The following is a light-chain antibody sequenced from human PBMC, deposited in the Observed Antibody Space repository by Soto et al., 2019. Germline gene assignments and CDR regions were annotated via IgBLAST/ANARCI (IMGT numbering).Light chain of an antibody. Sequence: EIVLTQSPATLSLSPEESATLSCRASQSVSNYLAWYQQKPGGAPRLLIYDASNRATGIPARFSGSGSATDFTLTISSLEPEDFAVYYCQQRSNWPPITFGQGTRLEIK. V-gene: IGKV3-11*01. CDR2: DAS. CDR3: QQRSNWPPIT. J-gene: IGKJ5*01. CDR1: QSVSNY.